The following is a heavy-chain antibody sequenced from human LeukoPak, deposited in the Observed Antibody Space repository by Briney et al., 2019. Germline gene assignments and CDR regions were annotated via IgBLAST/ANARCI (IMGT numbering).Heavy chain of an antibody. D-gene: IGHD2-21*02. CDR2: INPIFGTA. Sequence: SVKVSCKASGGTFSSYAISWVRQAPGQGLEWVGGINPIFGTANYAQKFQGRVTITADESTSTAYMELSSLRSEDTAVYYCARVGRAYCGGDCYIRYWGQGTLVTVSS. CDR1: GGTFSSYA. J-gene: IGHJ4*02. CDR3: ARVGRAYCGGDCYIRY. V-gene: IGHV1-69*13.